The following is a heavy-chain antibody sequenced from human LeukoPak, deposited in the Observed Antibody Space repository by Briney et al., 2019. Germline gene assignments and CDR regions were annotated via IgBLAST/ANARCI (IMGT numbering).Heavy chain of an antibody. CDR2: IWYDGSNK. Sequence: PGGSLRLSCAASGFTFNNYGMHWVRQAPGKGLEWMALIWYDGSNKYYADSVKGGFTISRDNSKNTLYLQMNSLRAEDTAVYYCSREYFDWSRNYYYGMDVWGQGTTVTVSS. CDR3: SREYFDWSRNYYYGMDV. J-gene: IGHJ6*02. CDR1: GFTFNNYG. D-gene: IGHD3-9*01. V-gene: IGHV3-33*01.